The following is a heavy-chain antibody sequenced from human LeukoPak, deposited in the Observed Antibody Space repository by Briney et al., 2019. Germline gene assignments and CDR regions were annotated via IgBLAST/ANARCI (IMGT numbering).Heavy chain of an antibody. CDR2: MNPNSGNT. J-gene: IGHJ4*02. D-gene: IGHD3-16*02. CDR3: ARGYRYFDY. V-gene: IGHV1-8*03. CDR1: GYTFTSYD. Sequence: GASVKVSCKASGYTFTSYDINWARQATGQGLEWMGRMNPNSGNTGYAQKFQGRVTITRNTSISTAYMELSSLRSEDTAVYYCARGYRYFDYWGQGTLVTVSS.